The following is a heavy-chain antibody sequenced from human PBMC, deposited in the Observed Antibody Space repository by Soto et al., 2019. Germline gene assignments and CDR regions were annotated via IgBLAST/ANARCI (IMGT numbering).Heavy chain of an antibody. V-gene: IGHV3-11*06. D-gene: IGHD4-17*01. Sequence: VQLVESGGGLVKPGGSLRLSCAASGFTFSDYYMSWIRQAPGKGLEWVSYISSSSSYTNYADSVKGRFTISRDNAKNSLYLQMNSLRAEDTAVYYCARSATVTSLLDYWGQGTLVTVSS. J-gene: IGHJ4*02. CDR1: GFTFSDYY. CDR3: ARSATVTSLLDY. CDR2: ISSSSSYT.